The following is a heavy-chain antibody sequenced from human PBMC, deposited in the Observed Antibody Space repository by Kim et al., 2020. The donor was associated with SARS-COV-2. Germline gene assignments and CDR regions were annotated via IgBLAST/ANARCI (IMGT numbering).Heavy chain of an antibody. Sequence: GGSLRLSCAASGFTFSSYAMTWVRQAPGKGLEWVATLNPSGTGTYSADSVKGRFTISRDNSKNTLILQMDRLSGEDTAIYYCAKGYSSSSWGFFDYWGQGTPVTVSS. CDR1: GFTFSSYA. CDR2: LNPSGTGT. CDR3: AKGYSSSSWGFFDY. J-gene: IGHJ4*02. V-gene: IGHV3-23*05. D-gene: IGHD6-6*01.